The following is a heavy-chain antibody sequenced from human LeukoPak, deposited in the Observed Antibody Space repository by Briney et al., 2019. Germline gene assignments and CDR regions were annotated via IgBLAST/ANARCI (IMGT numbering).Heavy chain of an antibody. D-gene: IGHD1-26*01. Sequence: PSETLSLTCTVSGGSISSYYWSWIRQPAGKGLEWIGRIYTSGSTNYNPSLKSRVTMSVDTSKNQFSLKLSSVTAADTAVYYCARDPRKGSGSYYRYFDLWGRGTLVTVPS. CDR2: IYTSGST. J-gene: IGHJ2*01. V-gene: IGHV4-4*07. CDR3: ARDPRKGSGSYYRYFDL. CDR1: GGSISSYY.